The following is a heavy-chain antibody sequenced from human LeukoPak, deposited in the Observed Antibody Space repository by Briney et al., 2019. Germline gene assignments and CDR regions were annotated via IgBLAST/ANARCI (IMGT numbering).Heavy chain of an antibody. Sequence: GGSLRLSCAASGFTFDDSGMTWVRQAPGRGLEWVSGINRNGGSTGYADSVKGRFTISRDNAKNSLYLQMNSLRAEDTALYYCARSYYYYMDVWGKGTTVTVSS. CDR2: INRNGGST. CDR3: ARSYYYYMDV. CDR1: GFTFDDSG. V-gene: IGHV3-20*04. J-gene: IGHJ6*03.